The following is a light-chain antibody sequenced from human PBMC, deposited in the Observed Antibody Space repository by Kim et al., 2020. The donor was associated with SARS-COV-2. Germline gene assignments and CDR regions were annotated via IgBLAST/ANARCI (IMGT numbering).Light chain of an antibody. V-gene: IGKV1-33*01. J-gene: IGKJ2*01. CDR2: DAS. CDR1: QDISNY. Sequence: DIQMTQSPSSLSASVGDRVTITCQASQDISNYLNWYQHKPGKAPKLLIYDASNLETGVPSRFSGSGSGTDFTFTISSLHPEDIATYYCQQYDNLPYIFGQGTKLEI. CDR3: QQYDNLPYI.